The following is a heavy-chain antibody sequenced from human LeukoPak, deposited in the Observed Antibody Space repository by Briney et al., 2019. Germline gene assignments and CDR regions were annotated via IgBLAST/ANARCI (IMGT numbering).Heavy chain of an antibody. CDR2: IIPIFGTA. CDR3: ARDHVITFGGVIVWYYFDY. CDR1: GGTFSSYA. J-gene: IGHJ4*02. Sequence: SVKVSCKASGGTFSSYAISWVRQAPGQGLEWMGGIIPIFGTANYAQKFQGRVTITADKSTSTAYMELSSLRSEDTAVYYCARDHVITFGGVIVWYYFDYWGQGTLVTVSS. V-gene: IGHV1-69*06. D-gene: IGHD3-16*02.